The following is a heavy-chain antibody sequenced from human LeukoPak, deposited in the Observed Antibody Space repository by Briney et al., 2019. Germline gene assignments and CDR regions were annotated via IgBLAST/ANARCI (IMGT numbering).Heavy chain of an antibody. CDR2: ISGSGVST. J-gene: IGHJ4*02. V-gene: IGHV3-23*01. D-gene: IGHD2-2*01. CDR3: AKDLYCSSNSCYLFDY. Sequence: GGSLTLSCAASGFTFSSYAMSWVRQAPGQGLDWVSAISGSGVSTYYADSVKGRFTISRDHSKNTLYLQMDSLRAEDTAVYYCAKDLYCSSNSCYLFDYWGQGTLVTVSS. CDR1: GFTFSSYA.